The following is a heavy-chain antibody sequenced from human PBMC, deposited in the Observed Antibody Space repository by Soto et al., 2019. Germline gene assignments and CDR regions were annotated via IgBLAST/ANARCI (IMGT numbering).Heavy chain of an antibody. CDR1: GFSLSTSGVG. D-gene: IGHD6-6*01. CDR2: IYWDDDK. J-gene: IGHJ2*01. CDR3: AHSPNHMRLEYSSSAGRFNWYFDL. Sequence: SGPTLVKPTQTLTLTCTFSGFSLSTSGVGVGWIRQPPGKALEWLALIYWDDDKRYSPSLKSRLTITKDTSKNQVVLTMTNMDPVDTATYYCAHSPNHMRLEYSSSAGRFNWYFDLWGRGTLVTVSS. V-gene: IGHV2-5*02.